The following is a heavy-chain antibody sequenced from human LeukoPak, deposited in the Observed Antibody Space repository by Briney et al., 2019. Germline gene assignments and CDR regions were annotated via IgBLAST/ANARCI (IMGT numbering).Heavy chain of an antibody. Sequence: ASVKVSCKASGYTFTSYDINWVRQATGQGLEWMGWMNPNSGNTDYAQKFQGRVTMTRNTSISTAFMELSSLRSEDTAVYYCARLRGARGATSERFDPWGQGTLVTVSS. J-gene: IGHJ5*02. CDR1: GYTFTSYD. D-gene: IGHD1-26*01. V-gene: IGHV1-8*01. CDR2: MNPNSGNT. CDR3: ARLRGARGATSERFDP.